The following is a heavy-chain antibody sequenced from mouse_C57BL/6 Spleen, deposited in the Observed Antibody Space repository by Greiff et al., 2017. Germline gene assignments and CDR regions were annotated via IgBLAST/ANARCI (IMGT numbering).Heavy chain of an antibody. D-gene: IGHD1-1*01. CDR1: GFNIKDYY. Sequence: VQLQQSGAELVRPGASVKLSCTASGFNIKDYYMHWVKQRPEQGLEWIGRIDPEDGDTEYAPKFQGKATMTADTSSNTAYLQLSSLTSEDTAVYYCTSPLVYYCGGSDRAYWGQGTLVTVSA. V-gene: IGHV14-1*01. CDR2: IDPEDGDT. CDR3: TSPLVYYCGGSDRAY. J-gene: IGHJ3*01.